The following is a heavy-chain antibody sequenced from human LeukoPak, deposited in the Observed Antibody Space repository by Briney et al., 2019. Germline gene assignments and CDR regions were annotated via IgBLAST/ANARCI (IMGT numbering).Heavy chain of an antibody. Sequence: SETLSLTCTVSGGSISSYYWSWLRQPPGKGLEWIGYIYYSGSTNYNPSLKSRVTISVDTSKNQFSLKLSSVTAADTAVYYCASGYSYGYGMNAFDIWGQGTMVTVSS. D-gene: IGHD5-18*01. CDR3: ASGYSYGYGMNAFDI. CDR1: GGSISSYY. CDR2: IYYSGST. V-gene: IGHV4-59*01. J-gene: IGHJ3*02.